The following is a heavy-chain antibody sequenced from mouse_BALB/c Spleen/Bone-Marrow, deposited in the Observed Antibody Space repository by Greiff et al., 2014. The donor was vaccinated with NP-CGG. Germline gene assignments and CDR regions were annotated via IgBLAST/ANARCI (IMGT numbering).Heavy chain of an antibody. CDR1: GYTFTSYT. V-gene: IGHV1-4*01. CDR3: ARFITTATEYFDY. CDR2: INPSSGYT. Sequence: LQESGAELARPGASVKMSCKASGYTFTSYTMHWVKQRPGQGLEWIGYINPSSGYTNYNQKFKGKATLTADKSSSTAYMQLSSLTSEDSAVYYCARFITTATEYFDYWGQGTTLTVSS. J-gene: IGHJ2*01. D-gene: IGHD1-2*01.